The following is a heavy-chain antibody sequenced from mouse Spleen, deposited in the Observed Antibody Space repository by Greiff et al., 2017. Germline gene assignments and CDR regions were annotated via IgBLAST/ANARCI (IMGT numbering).Heavy chain of an antibody. CDR2: IWSGGST. J-gene: IGHJ2*01. CDR1: GFTLTSYG. CDR3: ARGGDSSGYVDYFDY. V-gene: IGHV2-2*01. Sequence: VQLVESGPGLVKPGQSLTITCKVSGFTLTSYGVHWVRQSPGKGLEWLGVIWSGGSTDYKAAFISRLSISKDNAKSQVFFKMNSLQADDTAIYYCARGGDSSGYVDYFDYWGQGTTLTVSS. D-gene: IGHD3-2*01.